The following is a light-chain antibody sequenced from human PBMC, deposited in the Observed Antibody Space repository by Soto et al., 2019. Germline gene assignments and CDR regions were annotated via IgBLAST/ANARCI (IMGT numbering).Light chain of an antibody. CDR2: DDT. CDR3: QVWETSTNHLI. V-gene: IGLV3-21*02. Sequence: SYELTQPPSVSVAPGQTASITCGEDNIGSKSVHWYQQKPGQAPVLVVYDDTDRPSGIPERFSGSNPGNTATLTIRRVEAGDEAAYYCQVWETSTNHLIFGGGIKLTVL. J-gene: IGLJ2*01. CDR1: NIGSKS.